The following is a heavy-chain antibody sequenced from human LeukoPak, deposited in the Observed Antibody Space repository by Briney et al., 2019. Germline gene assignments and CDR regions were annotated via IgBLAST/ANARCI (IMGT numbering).Heavy chain of an antibody. Sequence: GGSLRLSCAASGFTFSSYGMHWVRQAPGKGLEGVAVISYDGSNKYYADSVKGRFTISRDNSKNTLYLQMNSLRAEDTAVYYCAKGSIAVAGTMDYWGQGTLVTVSS. J-gene: IGHJ4*02. CDR2: ISYDGSNK. D-gene: IGHD6-19*01. CDR3: AKGSIAVAGTMDY. CDR1: GFTFSSYG. V-gene: IGHV3-30*18.